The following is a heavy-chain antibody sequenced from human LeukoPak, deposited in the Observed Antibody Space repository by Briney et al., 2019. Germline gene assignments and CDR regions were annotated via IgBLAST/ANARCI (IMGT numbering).Heavy chain of an antibody. V-gene: IGHV1-46*01. CDR3: AKDYEPLVGVHRWGDWFDP. Sequence: ASVKVSCKASGYTITNNYMHWVRQAPGQGLEWMGVINPSGTGTSYAQKFQGRITMSRDTSTSTVYMELSSLRAEDTAVYYCAKDYEPLVGVHRWGDWFDPWGQGTLVTVSS. J-gene: IGHJ5*02. CDR1: GYTITNNY. CDR2: INPSGTGT. D-gene: IGHD1-26*01.